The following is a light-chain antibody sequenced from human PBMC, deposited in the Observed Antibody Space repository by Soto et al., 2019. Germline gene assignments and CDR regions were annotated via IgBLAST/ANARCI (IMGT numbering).Light chain of an antibody. J-gene: IGKJ3*01. CDR1: QSVNSN. Sequence: EILRTQSPATLCVSLGEKATLSCRASQSVNSNLAWYQQKPGQGSRPLIYGASTRATGIPARVRGSGSGTEFTLTISSLQSEDFSVFCRQPYNNLSPFTFRPGTKVGSK. CDR2: GAS. V-gene: IGKV3-15*01. CDR3: QPYNNLSPFT.